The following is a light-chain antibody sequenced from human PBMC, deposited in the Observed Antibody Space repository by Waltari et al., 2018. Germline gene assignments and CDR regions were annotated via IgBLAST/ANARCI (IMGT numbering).Light chain of an antibody. CDR1: QDIGHD. Sequence: AIQMTQSPSSLSSSVGDRVTITCRASQDIGHDLGWYQQKPGKAPKLLIYAASSLQSGVPSRFSGAGSGTSFTLTISSLQPEDFATYYCLQDYDYPYTFGQGTKVEIK. CDR2: AAS. V-gene: IGKV1-6*01. J-gene: IGKJ2*01. CDR3: LQDYDYPYT.